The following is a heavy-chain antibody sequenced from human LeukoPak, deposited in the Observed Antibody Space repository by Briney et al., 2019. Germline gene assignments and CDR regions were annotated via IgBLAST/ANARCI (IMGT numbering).Heavy chain of an antibody. D-gene: IGHD3-16*01. Sequence: SGKLCCKASGGTFSTYAISWVREAPGQGLEWMGGIIPICGTANYAQKFQGRVTITTDESTSTAYMELSSLRSEDTAVYYCARGGPLGYYFDYWGQGTLVTVSS. V-gene: IGHV1-69*05. CDR1: GGTFSTYA. CDR3: ARGGPLGYYFDY. CDR2: IIPICGTA. J-gene: IGHJ4*02.